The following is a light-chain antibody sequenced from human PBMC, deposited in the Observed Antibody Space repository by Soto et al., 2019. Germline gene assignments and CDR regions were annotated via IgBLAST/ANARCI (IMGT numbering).Light chain of an antibody. CDR1: QSVSSNY. CDR3: QQYGSSPTWT. J-gene: IGKJ1*01. Sequence: ESVLTQSPGTLSLSPGERATLSCRASQSVSSNYLAWYQQKPGQAPRLLIYGASTRATGIPDRFSGSGSGTDFILTISRLEPEDSAVYYCQQYGSSPTWTFGQGTKVEIK. V-gene: IGKV3-20*01. CDR2: GAS.